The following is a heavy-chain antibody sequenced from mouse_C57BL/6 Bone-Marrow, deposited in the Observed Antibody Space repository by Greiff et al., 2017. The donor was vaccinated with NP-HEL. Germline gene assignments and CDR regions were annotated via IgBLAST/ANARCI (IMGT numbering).Heavy chain of an antibody. CDR1: GSTFTSYW. CDR3: ARGDY. J-gene: IGHJ2*01. Sequence: QVQLQQPGAELVMPGASVKLSCKASGSTFTSYWMHWVKQRPGPGLEWIGAIDPSDSYTNYNQKFKGKSTLTVDKSSSTAYMQLSSLTSEDSAVYYCARGDYWGQGTTLTVSS. CDR2: IDPSDSYT. V-gene: IGHV1-69*01.